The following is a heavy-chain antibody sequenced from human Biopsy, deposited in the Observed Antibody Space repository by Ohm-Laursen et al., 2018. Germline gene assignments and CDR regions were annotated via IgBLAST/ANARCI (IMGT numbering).Heavy chain of an antibody. Sequence: SLRLSCAASGFTFNNYGMQWVRQAPGKGLGWVAFIFYDGSNTYYADSVKGRFTISRDNSRDTLYLQMSSLRAEDTAVYYCAKDRYNYTPIGGFSMDVWGQGTTVTVSS. CDR3: AKDRYNYTPIGGFSMDV. J-gene: IGHJ6*02. V-gene: IGHV3-30*18. CDR2: IFYDGSNT. CDR1: GFTFNNYG. D-gene: IGHD5-18*01.